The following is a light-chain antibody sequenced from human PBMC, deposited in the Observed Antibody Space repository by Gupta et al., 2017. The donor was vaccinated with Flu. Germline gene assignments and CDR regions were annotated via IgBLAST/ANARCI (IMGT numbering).Light chain of an antibody. V-gene: IGKV4-1*01. J-gene: IGKJ4*01. CDR2: AAT. CDR1: QSGPDEYKEKDY. Sequence: SLGERATINCKSSQSGPDEYKEKDYLSWYQQKPEQPPKLLISAATTRECGVPDSFSGSGCGTDFTLTIGSLQAEDVAVYYCQQDDYLPFTFGGGTKVEIK. CDR3: QQDDYLPFT.